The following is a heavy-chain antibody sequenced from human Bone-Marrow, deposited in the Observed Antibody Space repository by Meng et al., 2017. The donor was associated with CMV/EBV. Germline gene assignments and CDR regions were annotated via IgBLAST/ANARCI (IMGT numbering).Heavy chain of an antibody. V-gene: IGHV4-39*07. CDR2: IYYSGST. D-gene: IGHD6-6*01. J-gene: IGHJ6*02. CDR1: GGSISSSSYY. CDR3: ARDSSSRISNYYYGMDV. Sequence: GSLRLSCTVSGGSISSSSYYWGWIRQPPGKGLEWIGSIYYSGSTNYNPSLKSRVTISVDTSKNQFSLKLSSVTAADTAVYYCARDSSSRISNYYYGMDVWGQGTTVTVSS.